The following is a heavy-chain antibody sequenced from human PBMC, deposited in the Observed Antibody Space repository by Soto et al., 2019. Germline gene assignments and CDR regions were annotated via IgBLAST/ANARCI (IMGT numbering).Heavy chain of an antibody. V-gene: IGHV2-5*02. CDR3: AHLPWQHLWPRAPVVY. CDR2: IYWDDDK. CDR1: GFSLSTSGVG. J-gene: IGHJ4*02. Sequence: ESGPTLVNPTQTLTLTCTFSGFSLSTSGVGVGWIRQPPGKALEWLGIIYWDDDKRYSPSLKSRVTITKDTSKNQLVLTMTNMDPVDTATYYCAHLPWQHLWPRAPVVYWGQGTPVTV. D-gene: IGHD5-18*01.